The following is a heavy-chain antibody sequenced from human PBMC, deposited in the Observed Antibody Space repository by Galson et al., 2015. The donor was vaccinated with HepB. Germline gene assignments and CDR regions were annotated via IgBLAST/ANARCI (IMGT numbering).Heavy chain of an antibody. V-gene: IGHV3-21*01. J-gene: IGHJ4*02. CDR1: GFTFSSYS. CDR3: AKDLVYYDSSATPGY. Sequence: SLRLSCAASGFTFSSYSMNWVRQAPGKGLEWVSSISSSSSYIYYADSVKGRFTISRDNAKNSLYLQMNSLRAEDTAVYYCAKDLVYYDSSATPGYWGQGTLVTVSS. D-gene: IGHD3-22*01. CDR2: ISSSSSYI.